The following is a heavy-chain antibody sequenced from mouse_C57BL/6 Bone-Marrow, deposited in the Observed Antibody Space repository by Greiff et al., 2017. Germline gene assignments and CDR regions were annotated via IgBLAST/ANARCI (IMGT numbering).Heavy chain of an antibody. D-gene: IGHD2-5*01. J-gene: IGHJ4*01. CDR1: GYTFTSYW. CDR3: ARDSNVFYYAMDY. V-gene: IGHV1-69*01. Sequence: VKLQQPGAELVMPGASVKLSCKASGYTFTSYWMHWVRQRPGQGLEWIGEIDPSDSYTNYNQKFKGKSTLTVDKSSSTAYMQLSSLTSEDAAVYYCARDSNVFYYAMDYWGQGTSVTVSS. CDR2: IDPSDSYT.